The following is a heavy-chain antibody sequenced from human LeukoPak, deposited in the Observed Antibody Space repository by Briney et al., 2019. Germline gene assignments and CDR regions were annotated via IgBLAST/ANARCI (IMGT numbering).Heavy chain of an antibody. CDR2: MSAYNGHT. J-gene: IGHJ2*01. V-gene: IGHV1-18*01. D-gene: IGHD6-13*01. CDR3: ARYSSDWSSGWYFDL. Sequence: ASVKVSCKASGYTFTSYGISWVRQAPGQGLEWMGWMSAYNGHTNYAQGLQGRVTMTTDTSTTTAYIELRSLRSDDTAVYYCARYSSDWSSGWYFDLWGRGTPVTVSS. CDR1: GYTFTSYG.